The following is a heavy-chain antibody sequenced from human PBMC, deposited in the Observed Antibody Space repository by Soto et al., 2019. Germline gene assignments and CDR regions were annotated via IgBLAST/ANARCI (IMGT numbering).Heavy chain of an antibody. Sequence: QVQLQESGPGLVKPSETLSLTCAGSGDSISSYYCMWIRQPPGKGLDSIGYLYYGLRANYNPSLKGRVTLSVDTATNQCSLTLSSMPAADTAVYYCALRSMAVVPEYWGQVTLVTVA. V-gene: IGHV4-59*01. J-gene: IGHJ4*02. CDR2: LYYGLRA. CDR1: GDSISSYY. D-gene: IGHD3-22*01. CDR3: ALRSMAVVPEY.